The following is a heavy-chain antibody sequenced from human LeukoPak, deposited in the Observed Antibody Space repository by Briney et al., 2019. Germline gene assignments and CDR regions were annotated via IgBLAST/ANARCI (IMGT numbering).Heavy chain of an antibody. V-gene: IGHV3-9*01. D-gene: IGHD2-15*01. CDR3: AKDSGGTAYYFDY. CDR1: GFTFDDYA. CDR2: ISWNSGSI. J-gene: IGHJ4*02. Sequence: GGSLRLSCEASGFTFDDYAMHWVRQAPGKGLEWVSGISWNSGSIGYADSVKGRFTISRDNAKNSLYLQMNSLRAEDTALYYCAKDSGGTAYYFDYWGQGTLVTVSS.